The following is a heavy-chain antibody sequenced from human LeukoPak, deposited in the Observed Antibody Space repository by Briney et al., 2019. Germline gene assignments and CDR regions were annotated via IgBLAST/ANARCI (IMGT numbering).Heavy chain of an antibody. D-gene: IGHD6-13*01. CDR2: ISGGGVST. CDR1: GFTFSNFA. Sequence: GASLRLSCAASGFTFSNFAITWVRLVPGKGLECVSLISGGGVSTYYADSVKGRFTISRDNAKNSLYLQMNSLRAEDTAIYYCARSGQHLFDFWGQGTLVTVSS. J-gene: IGHJ4*02. CDR3: ARSGQHLFDF. V-gene: IGHV3-23*01.